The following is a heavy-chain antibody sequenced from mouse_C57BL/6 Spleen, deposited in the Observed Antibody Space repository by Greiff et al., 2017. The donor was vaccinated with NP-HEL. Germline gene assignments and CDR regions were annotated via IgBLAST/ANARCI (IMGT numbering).Heavy chain of an antibody. CDR2: IYPGDGDT. J-gene: IGHJ4*01. D-gene: IGHD1-1*01. V-gene: IGHV1-80*01. CDR1: GYAFSSYW. Sequence: QVQLQQSGAELVKPGASVKISCKASGYAFSSYWMNWVKQRPGKGLEWIGQIYPGDGDTNYNGKFKGKATLTADKSSSTAYMQLSSLTSEDSAVYFCARKIPLRYHAMDYWGQGTSVTVSS. CDR3: ARKIPLRYHAMDY.